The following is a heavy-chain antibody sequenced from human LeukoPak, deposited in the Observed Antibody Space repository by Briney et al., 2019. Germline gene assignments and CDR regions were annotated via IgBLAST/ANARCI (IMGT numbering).Heavy chain of an antibody. CDR2: ISYDGSNK. CDR1: GFTFSSYA. J-gene: IGHJ3*02. V-gene: IGHV3-30-3*01. CDR3: AREGDWNYGYAFDI. Sequence: PGGSLRLSCAASGFTFSSYAVHWVRQAPGKGLEWVAVISYDGSNKYYADSVKGRFTISRDNSKNTLYLQMNSLRAEDTAVYYCAREGDWNYGYAFDIWGQGTMVTVSS. D-gene: IGHD1-7*01.